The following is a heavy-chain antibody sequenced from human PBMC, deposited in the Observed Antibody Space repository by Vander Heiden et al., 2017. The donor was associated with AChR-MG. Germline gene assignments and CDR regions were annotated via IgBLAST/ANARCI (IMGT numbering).Heavy chain of an antibody. CDR3: ITTRGYSGYDLGY. V-gene: IGHV3-15*01. D-gene: IGHD5-12*01. CDR2: IKSKAGGETT. Sequence: EVQLVESGGGLEKPGGSLRVSCAASGFTFSNAWMSWVRQAPGKGLEWVGRIKSKAGGETTEYSVPVEGRFTISRDDSKNTLYLQMNSMKTEDTAVYYCITTRGYSGYDLGYWGQGTLVTVSS. J-gene: IGHJ4*02. CDR1: GFTFSNAW.